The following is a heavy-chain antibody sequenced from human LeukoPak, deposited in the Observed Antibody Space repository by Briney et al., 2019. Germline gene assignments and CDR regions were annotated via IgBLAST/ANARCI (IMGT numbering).Heavy chain of an antibody. J-gene: IGHJ3*02. V-gene: IGHV3-73*01. CDR3: ASGGGVLAAFDI. Sequence: PGGSLRLTCGASGFSFSASSMHWVRQAPGKGLEWVGRIRSKANGYATHFAASVDGRFTVSRDDSKNTIYLHMNSLKTEDTGVYYCASGGGVLAAFDIWGQGTMVFVSS. CDR1: GFSFSASS. CDR2: IRSKANGYAT. D-gene: IGHD2-8*01.